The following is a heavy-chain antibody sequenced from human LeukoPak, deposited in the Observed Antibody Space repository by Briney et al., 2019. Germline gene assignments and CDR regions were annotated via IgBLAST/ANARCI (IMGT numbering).Heavy chain of an antibody. CDR3: AKEGDYVWGDYYYYMDV. D-gene: IGHD3-16*01. V-gene: IGHV3-23*01. Sequence: GGSLRLSCAASGFTFSSYAMSWVRQAPGKGLEWVSAISGSGGSTYYADSVKGRFTISRDNSKNTLYLQMNSLRAGDTAVYYCAKEGDYVWGDYYYYMDVWGKGTTVTVSS. CDR2: ISGSGGST. J-gene: IGHJ6*03. CDR1: GFTFSSYA.